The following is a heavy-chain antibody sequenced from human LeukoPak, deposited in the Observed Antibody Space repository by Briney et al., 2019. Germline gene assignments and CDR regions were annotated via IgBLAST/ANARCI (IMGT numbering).Heavy chain of an antibody. D-gene: IGHD6-13*01. CDR2: ISAYNGDT. V-gene: IGHV1-18*04. J-gene: IGHJ4*02. Sequence: GASVKVSCKASGYTFTGYYMHWVRQAPGQGLEWMGWISAYNGDTNYAQKFQGRISMTTDTSTNTANLEVRSLRSDDTAVYYCARDHSSSCQLLDYWGQGTLVTISS. CDR1: GYTFTGYY. CDR3: ARDHSSSCQLLDY.